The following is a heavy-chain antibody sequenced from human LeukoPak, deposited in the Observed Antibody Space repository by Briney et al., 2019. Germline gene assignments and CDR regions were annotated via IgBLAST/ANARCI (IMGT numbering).Heavy chain of an antibody. CDR1: GFTFSTYS. Sequence: GGSLRLSCAASGFTFSTYSMNWVRQAPGKGLEWVSYITSSGSTTYYADSVKGRFTISRDNAKNSLFLQMNSLRAEDTADYYCARDPVTLGIVGATGFDYWGQGTLVTVSS. V-gene: IGHV3-48*01. CDR3: ARDPVTLGIVGATGFDY. D-gene: IGHD1-26*01. CDR2: ITSSGSTT. J-gene: IGHJ4*02.